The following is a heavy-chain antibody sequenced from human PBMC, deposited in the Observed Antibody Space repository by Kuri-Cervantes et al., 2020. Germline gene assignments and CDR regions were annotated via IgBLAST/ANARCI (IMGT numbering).Heavy chain of an antibody. CDR3: ARDSRAAAGVDY. CDR1: GYSISSGYY. CDR2: IYHSGST. Sequence: ESLKISFAVSGYSISSGYYWGWIRQPPGKGLEWIGSIYHSGSTYYNPSLKSRVTISVDTSKNQFSLKLSSVTAADTAVYYCARDSRAAAGVDYWGQGTLVTVSS. V-gene: IGHV4-38-2*02. J-gene: IGHJ4*02. D-gene: IGHD6-13*01.